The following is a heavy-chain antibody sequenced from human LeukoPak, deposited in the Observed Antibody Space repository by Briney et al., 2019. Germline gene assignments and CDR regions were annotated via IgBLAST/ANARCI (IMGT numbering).Heavy chain of an antibody. J-gene: IGHJ5*02. CDR3: ATSTVAGTTVPDWFDP. Sequence: ASVTVSCKVSGNTLTEVSMHWVRQAPGKGLEWMGRFDPEDGETIYAQKFQGRVTMTEDTSTDTAYMELSSLRSEDTAVYYCATSTVAGTTVPDWFDPWGQGTLVTVSS. V-gene: IGHV1-24*01. CDR2: FDPEDGET. CDR1: GNTLTEVS. D-gene: IGHD6-19*01.